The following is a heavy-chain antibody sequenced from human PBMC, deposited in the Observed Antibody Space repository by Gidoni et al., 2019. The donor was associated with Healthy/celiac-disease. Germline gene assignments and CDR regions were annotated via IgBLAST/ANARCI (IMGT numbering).Heavy chain of an antibody. CDR1: GFTFSSYA. D-gene: IGHD4-17*01. J-gene: IGHJ5*02. CDR2: ISGSGGST. CDR3: AKHKIHDYGDDGWFDP. V-gene: IGHV3-23*01. Sequence: EVQLLESGGGLVQPGGSLRLSCAASGFTFSSYAMSWVRQAPGKGLEWVSAISGSGGSTYYADSMKGRFTISRDNSKNTLYLQMNSLRAEDTAVYYCAKHKIHDYGDDGWFDPWGQGTLVTVSS.